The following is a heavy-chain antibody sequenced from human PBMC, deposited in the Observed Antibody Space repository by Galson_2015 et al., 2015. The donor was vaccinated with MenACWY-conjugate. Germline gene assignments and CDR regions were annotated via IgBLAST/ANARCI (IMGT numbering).Heavy chain of an antibody. J-gene: IGHJ3*02. CDR2: FSGSSGSGGST. CDR1: GFTFSSYA. V-gene: IGHV3-23*01. Sequence: SLRLSCAASGFTFSSYAMSWVRQAPGKGLEWVSGFSGSSGSGGSTYYADSVKGRFTISRDNSKNTLYLQMNSLRAEDTAVYYCARVLRAIVGATRGAFDIWGQGTMVTVSS. CDR3: ARVLRAIVGATRGAFDI. D-gene: IGHD1-26*01.